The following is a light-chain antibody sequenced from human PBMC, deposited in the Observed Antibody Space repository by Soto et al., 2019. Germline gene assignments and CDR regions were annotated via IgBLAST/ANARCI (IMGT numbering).Light chain of an antibody. J-gene: IGLJ1*01. CDR1: SSNIGAGYD. CDR2: GDN. V-gene: IGLV1-40*01. Sequence: QSVLTQPPSVSGAPGQRVTISCTGSSSNIGAGYDVHWYQQLPDTAPKLLIYGDNNRPSGVPDRFSDSKSGTSASLAITGLQAEDEADYYCQSYDRSLSGYVFGTGTQLTVL. CDR3: QSYDRSLSGYV.